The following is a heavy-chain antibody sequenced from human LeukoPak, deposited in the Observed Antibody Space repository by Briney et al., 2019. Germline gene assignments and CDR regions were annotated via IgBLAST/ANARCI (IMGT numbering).Heavy chain of an antibody. J-gene: IGHJ4*02. D-gene: IGHD3-10*01. Sequence: PGGSLRLSCAASGFTFSSYAMHWVRQAPGKGLEWVAVISYDGSNKYYADSVKGRFTISRDNSKNTLYLQMNSLRAEDTAVYYCARGLRSGATGDNWGQGTLVTVSS. CDR2: ISYDGSNK. CDR3: ARGLRSGATGDN. V-gene: IGHV3-30-3*01. CDR1: GFTFSSYA.